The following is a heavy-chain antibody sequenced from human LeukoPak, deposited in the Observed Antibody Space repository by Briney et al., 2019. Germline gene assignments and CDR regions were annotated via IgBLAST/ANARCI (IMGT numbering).Heavy chain of an antibody. J-gene: IGHJ6*02. CDR3: ARRSLVVGGGTDV. V-gene: IGHV4-59*08. CDR2: IDDSGST. CDR1: GGSFSSYY. D-gene: IGHD2-21*01. Sequence: KTSETLSLTCTVSGGSFSSYYWSWIRQSPVKGLEWIGYIDDSGSTNYNPSLKSRVTISLDTSRNQFSLKLTSVTAADTAVYYCARRSLVVGGGTDVWGQGTTVTVSS.